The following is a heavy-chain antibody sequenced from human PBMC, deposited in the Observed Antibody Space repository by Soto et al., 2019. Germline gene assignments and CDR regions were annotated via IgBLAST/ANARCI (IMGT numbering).Heavy chain of an antibody. J-gene: IGHJ2*01. Sequence: QVHLVQSGAEVKKPGASVKVSCKASGYTLTRCGITWVRQAPGQGLGWMGSISAYNANTNYAQKLQGRLTMTTDTSTSTAYMELRSLTSDDTAVYYCAREVFRYFDLWGRGTLVSVSS. CDR1: GYTLTRCG. CDR2: ISAYNANT. CDR3: AREVFRYFDL. V-gene: IGHV1-18*01. D-gene: IGHD1-20*01.